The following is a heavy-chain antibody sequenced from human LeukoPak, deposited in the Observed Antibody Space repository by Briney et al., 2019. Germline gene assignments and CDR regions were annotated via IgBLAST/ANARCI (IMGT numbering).Heavy chain of an antibody. D-gene: IGHD6-19*01. J-gene: IGHJ4*02. CDR1: GFTVSSNY. CDR2: IYSGGST. CDR3: ARRSGRYSSGWSLDYFDY. V-gene: IGHV3-66*04. Sequence: GGSLRLSCAASGFTVSSNYMSWVRQAPGKGLEWVSVIYSGGSTYYADSVKGRFTISRDNSKNTLYLQMNSLRAEDTAVYYCARRSGRYSSGWSLDYFDYWGQGTLVTVSS.